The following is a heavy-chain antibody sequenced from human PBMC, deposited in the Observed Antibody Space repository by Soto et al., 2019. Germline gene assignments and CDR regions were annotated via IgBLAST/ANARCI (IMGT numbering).Heavy chain of an antibody. CDR2: TYYRSKWYN. V-gene: IGHV6-1*01. Sequence: SQTLSLTFAISGDSVSSNSAAWHWIRQSPSRGLEWLGRTYYRSKWYNDYAVSVKSRITINTDTSKNQFSLQLNSVTPEDTAVYYCARVVPAATYYYYGMDVWGQGTTVTVSS. CDR1: GDSVSSNSAA. D-gene: IGHD2-2*01. J-gene: IGHJ6*02. CDR3: ARVVPAATYYYYGMDV.